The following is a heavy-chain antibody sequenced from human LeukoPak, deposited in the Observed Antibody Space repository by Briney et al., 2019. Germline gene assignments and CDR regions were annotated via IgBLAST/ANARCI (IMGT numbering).Heavy chain of an antibody. V-gene: IGHV3-30*04. CDR3: AGDGFDY. CDR2: ISYDGSNK. D-gene: IGHD7-27*01. J-gene: IGHJ4*02. CDR1: GFTFSSYA. Sequence: PGRSLRLSCAASGFTFSSYAMHWVRQAPGKGLEWVAVISYDGSNKYYADSVKGRFTISRDNSKNTLYLQMNSLRAEDTAVYYCAGDGFDYWGQGTLVTVSS.